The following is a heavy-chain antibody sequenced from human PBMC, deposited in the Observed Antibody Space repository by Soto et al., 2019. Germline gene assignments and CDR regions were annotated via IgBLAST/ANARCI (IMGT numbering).Heavy chain of an antibody. CDR2: ISAYNGNT. CDR1: GYTFTSYG. CDR3: ARGPTPRSYEYGVVGH. D-gene: IGHD3-16*01. J-gene: IGHJ4*01. V-gene: IGHV1-18*01. Sequence: ASVKVSCKASGYTFTSYGISWVRQAPGQGLEWMGWISAYNGNTNYAQKLQGRVTMTTDTSTSTAYMELRSLRSDDTAVYYCARGPTPRSYEYGVVGHWGQGTLVTVSS.